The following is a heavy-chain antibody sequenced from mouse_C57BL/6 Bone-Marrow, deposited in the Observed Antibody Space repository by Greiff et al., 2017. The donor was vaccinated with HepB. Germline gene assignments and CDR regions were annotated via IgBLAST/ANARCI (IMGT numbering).Heavy chain of an antibody. CDR3: ARRDGFAY. Sequence: EVKLMESGGGLVQPGGSLKLSCAASGFTFSDYYMYWVRQTPEKRLEWVAYISNGGGSTYYPDTVKGRFTISRDNAKNTLYLQMSRLKSEYTAMYYCARRDGFAYWGQGTLVTVSA. CDR2: ISNGGGST. J-gene: IGHJ3*01. V-gene: IGHV5-12*01. CDR1: GFTFSDYY.